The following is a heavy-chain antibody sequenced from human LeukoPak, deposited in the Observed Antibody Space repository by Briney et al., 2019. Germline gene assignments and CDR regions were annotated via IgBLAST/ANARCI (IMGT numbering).Heavy chain of an antibody. CDR3: ATTCSSGWSCADY. CDR2: IYYSGCT. CDR1: GGSISSSSYY. Sequence: PSETLSLTCTVSGGSISSSSYYWGWIRQPPGQGLEWIGSIYYSGCTYYNPSLKSRVTISVDTSKNQFSLKLSSVTAADTAVYYCATTCSSGWSCADYWGQGTLVTVSS. D-gene: IGHD6-19*01. V-gene: IGHV4-39*07. J-gene: IGHJ4*02.